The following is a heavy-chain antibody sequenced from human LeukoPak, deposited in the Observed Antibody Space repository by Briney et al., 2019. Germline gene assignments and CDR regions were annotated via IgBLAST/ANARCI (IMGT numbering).Heavy chain of an antibody. V-gene: IGHV4-4*07. Sequence: SETLSLTCTVSGDSISSSYWSWFRQPAGKGLEWIGSIYYSGSTYYNPSLKSRVTISVDTSKNQFSLKLSSVTAADTAVYYCARVYSSSPGYYGMDVWGQGTTVTVSS. D-gene: IGHD6-13*01. CDR2: IYYSGST. CDR1: GDSISSSY. J-gene: IGHJ6*02. CDR3: ARVYSSSPGYYGMDV.